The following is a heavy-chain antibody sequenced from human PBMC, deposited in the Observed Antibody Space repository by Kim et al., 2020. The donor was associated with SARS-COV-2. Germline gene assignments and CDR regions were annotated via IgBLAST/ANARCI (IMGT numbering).Heavy chain of an antibody. D-gene: IGHD2-21*02. CDR1: GFTFDDYT. CDR3: AKDIGVVVTAMTFDY. V-gene: IGHV3-43*01. Sequence: GGSLRLSCAASGFTFDDYTMHWVRQAPGKGLEWVSLISWDGGSTYYADSVKGRFTISRDNSKNSLYLQMNSLRTEDTALYYCAKDIGVVVTAMTFDYWCQGTLVTVSS. J-gene: IGHJ4*02. CDR2: ISWDGGST.